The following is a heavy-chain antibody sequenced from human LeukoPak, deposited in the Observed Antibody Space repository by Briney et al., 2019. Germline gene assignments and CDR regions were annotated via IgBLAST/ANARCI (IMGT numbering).Heavy chain of an antibody. J-gene: IGHJ4*02. CDR1: GFTFSSYA. Sequence: PGGSLRLSCAASGFTFSSYAMSLVRQAPGKGLEWVSAISGSGGSTYYADSVKGRFTISRDNSKNTLYLQMNSLRAEDTAVYYCAKDLAQQWLVGNFDYWGQGTLVTVSS. D-gene: IGHD6-19*01. V-gene: IGHV3-23*01. CDR2: ISGSGGST. CDR3: AKDLAQQWLVGNFDY.